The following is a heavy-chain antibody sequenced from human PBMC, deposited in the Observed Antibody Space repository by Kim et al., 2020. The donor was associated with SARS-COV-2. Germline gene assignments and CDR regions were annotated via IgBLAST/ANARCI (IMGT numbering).Heavy chain of an antibody. V-gene: IGHV3-7*01. J-gene: IGHJ4*02. D-gene: IGHD6-13*01. CDR3: AREDKYSSSLNYDY. CDR1: GFTFRGNW. CDR2: IKQDGSER. Sequence: GGSLRLSCVASGFTFRGNWMSWVRQAPGKGLEWVANIKQDGSERNYVDSVKGRFTISRDNAKNSLYLQMNSLRVEDTAIYYCAREDKYSSSLNYDYWGQGTLVTVSS.